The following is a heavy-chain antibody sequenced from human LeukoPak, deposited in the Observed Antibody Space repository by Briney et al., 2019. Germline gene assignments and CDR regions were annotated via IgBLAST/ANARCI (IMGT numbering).Heavy chain of an antibody. CDR2: MNPNSGNT. V-gene: IGHV1-8*01. Sequence: GASVKVSCKASGYTFTSYDINWVRQATGQGLEWMGWMNPNSGNTGYAQKFQGRVTMTRNTSISTAYMELSSLRSEDTAVYYCARTERRTYRPEYYFDYWGQGTLVTVSS. D-gene: IGHD6-25*01. J-gene: IGHJ4*02. CDR3: ARTERRTYRPEYYFDY. CDR1: GYTFTSYD.